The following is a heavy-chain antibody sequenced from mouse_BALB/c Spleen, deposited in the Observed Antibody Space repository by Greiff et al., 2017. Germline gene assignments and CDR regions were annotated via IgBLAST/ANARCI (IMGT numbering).Heavy chain of an antibody. J-gene: IGHJ3*01. D-gene: IGHD2-14*01. CDR1: GFTFSSFG. Sequence: EVKLVESGGGLVQPGGSRKLSCAASGFTFSSFGMHWVRQAPEKGLEWVAYISSGSSNIYYADTVKGRFTISRDKPKNTLFLQMTSLRSEDTAMYYCARGNYRYGGFAYWGQGTLVTVSA. CDR3: ARGNYRYGGFAY. CDR2: ISSGSSNI. V-gene: IGHV5-17*02.